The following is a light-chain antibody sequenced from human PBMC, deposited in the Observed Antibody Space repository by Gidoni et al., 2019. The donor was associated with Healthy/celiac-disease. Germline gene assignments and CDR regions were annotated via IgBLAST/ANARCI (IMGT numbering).Light chain of an antibody. V-gene: IGKV1-5*03. J-gene: IGKJ2*01. CDR1: QSSSSW. CDR3: QQYNSYSYT. Sequence: DIQMTKSPSTLSASVGDRVTITCRASQSSSSWLAWYQQKPGKAPKLLIYKASSLESGVPSRFSGSGSGTEFTLTISSLQPDDFATYYCQQYNSYSYTFGQGTKLEIK. CDR2: KAS.